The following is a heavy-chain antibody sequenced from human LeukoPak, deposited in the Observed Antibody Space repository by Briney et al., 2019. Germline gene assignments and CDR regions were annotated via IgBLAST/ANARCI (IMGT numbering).Heavy chain of an antibody. V-gene: IGHV1-18*01. CDR1: GYTFTSYG. CDR2: ISAYNGNT. Sequence: ASVKVSCKASGYTFTSYGISWVRQVPGQGLEWMGWISAYNGNTNYAQKLQGRVTMTTDTSTSTAYMELRSLRSDDTAVYYCARVCYDSSGYYCFDYWGQGTLVTVSS. J-gene: IGHJ4*02. D-gene: IGHD3-22*01. CDR3: ARVCYDSSGYYCFDY.